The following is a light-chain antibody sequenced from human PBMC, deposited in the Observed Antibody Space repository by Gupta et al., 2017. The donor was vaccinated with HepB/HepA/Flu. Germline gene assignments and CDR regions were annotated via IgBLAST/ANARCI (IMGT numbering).Light chain of an antibody. J-gene: IGKJ1*01. CDR2: GGS. Sequence: EIVLTQSPATLSVSPGERATLSCRASQSISSNLAWYQQKPGQAPRLLMYGGSTRATGIPARCGGSWSATESTLTISSLQPEDFAVYYCQQYNSLLGTFGQGSKVEIK. CDR1: QSISSN. V-gene: IGKV3-15*01. CDR3: QQYNSLLGT.